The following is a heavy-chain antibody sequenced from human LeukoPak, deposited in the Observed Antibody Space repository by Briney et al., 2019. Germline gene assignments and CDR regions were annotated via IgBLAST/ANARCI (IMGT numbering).Heavy chain of an antibody. CDR2: NYYSGNP. D-gene: IGHD2-15*01. CDR3: ARGPGYCSGGSCYSHDYYYYMDV. J-gene: IGHJ6*03. V-gene: IGHV4-59*01. Sequence: AEPLPLTRTVSGGPLSSYHWSWLPQPPGKGLEWIGYNYYSGNPLQHASHKSRHTISVDASNTLFSLKQSSVTAADTAVYYCARGPGYCSGGSCYSHDYYYYMDVWGKGTTVTVSS. CDR1: GGPLSSYH.